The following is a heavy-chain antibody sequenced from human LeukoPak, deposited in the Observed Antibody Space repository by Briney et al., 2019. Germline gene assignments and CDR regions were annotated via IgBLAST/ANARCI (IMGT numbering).Heavy chain of an antibody. J-gene: IGHJ5*02. D-gene: IGHD1-14*01. CDR1: GGSVSSGSYY. V-gene: IGHV4-61*01. Sequence: SETLSLTCTVSGGSVSSGSYYWRWLRQPPGKGLEWIGYIYYSGSTNYNPSLKSRVTIPVDTSKNQFSLKLSSVTAADTAVYYCARKEARNRMWFDPWGQGTMVTVSS. CDR2: IYYSGST. CDR3: ARKEARNRMWFDP.